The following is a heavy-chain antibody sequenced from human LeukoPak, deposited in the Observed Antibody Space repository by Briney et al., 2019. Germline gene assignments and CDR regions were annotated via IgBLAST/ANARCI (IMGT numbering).Heavy chain of an antibody. J-gene: IGHJ4*02. CDR1: GFTFSSYG. CDR3: AKGRYYYDSSGYYFDY. Sequence: WGSLRLSCAASGFTFSSYGMHWVRQAPGKGLEWVAFIRYDGSNKYYADSVKGRFTISRDNSKNTLYLQMNSLRAEDTAVYYCAKGRYYYDSSGYYFDYWGQGTLVTVSS. V-gene: IGHV3-30*02. D-gene: IGHD3-22*01. CDR2: IRYDGSNK.